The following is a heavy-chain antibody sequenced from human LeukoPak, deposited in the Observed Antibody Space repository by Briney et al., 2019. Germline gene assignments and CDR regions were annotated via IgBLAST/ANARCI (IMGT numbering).Heavy chain of an antibody. Sequence: SETLSLTCTVSGGSISSYIYYWSWIRQSPGKGLEWIGSFYYRGSTYYNPSFKSRVTISIDTSKNQFSLKLSSVTAADTAVYYCARLEPGGPPYYYGMDVWGQGTTVTISS. CDR1: GGSISSYIYY. D-gene: IGHD1-14*01. V-gene: IGHV4-39*01. J-gene: IGHJ6*02. CDR2: FYYRGST. CDR3: ARLEPGGPPYYYGMDV.